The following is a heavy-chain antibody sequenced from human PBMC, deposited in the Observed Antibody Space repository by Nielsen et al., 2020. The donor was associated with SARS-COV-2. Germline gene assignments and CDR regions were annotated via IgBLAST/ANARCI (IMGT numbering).Heavy chain of an antibody. J-gene: IGHJ6*02. D-gene: IGHD1-26*01. CDR2: IWYDGSNK. CDR3: AKVDTLGSDYYGMDV. CDR1: GFTFSSYG. V-gene: IGHV3-33*03. Sequence: GESLKISCAASGFTFSSYGMHWVRQAPGKGLEWVAVIWYDGSNKYYADSVKGRFTISRDNAKNSLYLQMNSLRAEDTALYYCAKVDTLGSDYYGMDVWGQGTTVTVSS.